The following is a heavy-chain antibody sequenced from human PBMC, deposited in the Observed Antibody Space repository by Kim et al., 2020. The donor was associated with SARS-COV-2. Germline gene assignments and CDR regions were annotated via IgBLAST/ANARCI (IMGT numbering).Heavy chain of an antibody. CDR2: ISSSSSYI. Sequence: GGSLRLSCAASGFTFSSYSMNWVRQAPGKGLEWVSSISSSSSYIYYADSVKGRFTISRDNAKNSLYLQMNSLRAEDTAVYYCARDPNIRYCSSTSCYAPDYWGQGTLVTVSS. D-gene: IGHD2-2*01. J-gene: IGHJ4*02. CDR1: GFTFSSYS. CDR3: ARDPNIRYCSSTSCYAPDY. V-gene: IGHV3-21*01.